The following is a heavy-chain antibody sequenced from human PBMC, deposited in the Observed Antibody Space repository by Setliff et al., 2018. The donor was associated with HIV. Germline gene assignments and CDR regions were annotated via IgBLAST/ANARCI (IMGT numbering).Heavy chain of an antibody. D-gene: IGHD3-22*01. Sequence: ASVKVSCKASGYSFTDYYIHWVRQAPGQGLEWMGWINPKSDGTNYAQKLQGRVTMTTDTSTSTAYMELRSLRSDDTAVYYCARMIVLSASSPPNAFDIWGQGTMVTVSS. CDR3: ARMIVLSASSPPNAFDI. V-gene: IGHV1-2*02. CDR1: GYSFTDYY. CDR2: INPKSDGT. J-gene: IGHJ3*02.